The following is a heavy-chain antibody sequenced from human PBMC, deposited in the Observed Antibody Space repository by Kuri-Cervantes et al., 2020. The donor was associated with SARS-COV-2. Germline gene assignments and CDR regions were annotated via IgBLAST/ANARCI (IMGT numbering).Heavy chain of an antibody. V-gene: IGHV3-30*02. Sequence: GESLKISCAASGFTFSSYGMHWVRQAPGKGLEWVAFVRYDGSNKYYADSVKGRFTISRDNSKNTLYLQMNSLRAEDTAVYYCVTWYDFWSGYPRGRFDYWGQGTLVTVSS. CDR1: GFTFSSYG. CDR3: VTWYDFWSGYPRGRFDY. CDR2: VRYDGSNK. J-gene: IGHJ4*02. D-gene: IGHD3-3*01.